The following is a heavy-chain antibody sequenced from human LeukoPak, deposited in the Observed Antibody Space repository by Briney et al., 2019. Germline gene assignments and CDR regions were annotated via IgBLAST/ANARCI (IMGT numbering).Heavy chain of an antibody. V-gene: IGHV3-23*01. CDR3: AKAQRFGVVVPAAIGSQYLQH. Sequence: GGSLRLSCAASGFTFSSYAMSWVRQAPGKGLEWVSAISGSGGSTYYADSVKGRFTISRDNSKNTLYLQMNSLRAEDTAVYYCAKAQRFGVVVPAAIGSQYLQHWGQGTLVTVSS. CDR2: ISGSGGST. CDR1: GFTFSSYA. D-gene: IGHD2-2*02. J-gene: IGHJ1*01.